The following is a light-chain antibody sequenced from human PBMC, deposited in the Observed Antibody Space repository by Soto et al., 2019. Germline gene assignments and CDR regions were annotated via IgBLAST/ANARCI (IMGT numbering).Light chain of an antibody. V-gene: IGKV1-27*01. CDR1: QSISRY. J-gene: IGKJ5*01. CDR3: QKYHTAPIT. CDR2: AAS. Sequence: DIQMTRSPSPLSASVGDRVTVTCRASQSISRYLNWYQQKPGNAPKLLIYAASNLQSGVPSRFSGSGSGTDFTLAISSLQPEDVAIYYCQKYHTAPITFGQGTRLEIK.